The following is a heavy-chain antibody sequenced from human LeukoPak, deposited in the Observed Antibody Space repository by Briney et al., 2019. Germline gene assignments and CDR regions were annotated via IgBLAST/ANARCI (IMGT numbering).Heavy chain of an antibody. CDR3: ASESLYDGSGSY. J-gene: IGHJ4*02. V-gene: IGHV4-39*01. CDR2: IYYRGST. Sequence: SETLSLTCNVSGGSISSSSFSWGWIRQPPGKGLEWIGSIYYRGSTYYNSSLKGRVTISVDTSKNQFSLKLSSVTAADTAVYYCASESLYDGSGSYWGQGTLVTVSS. CDR1: GGSISSSSFS. D-gene: IGHD3-22*01.